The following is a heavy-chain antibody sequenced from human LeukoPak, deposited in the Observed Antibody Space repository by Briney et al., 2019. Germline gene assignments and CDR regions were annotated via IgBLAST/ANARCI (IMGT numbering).Heavy chain of an antibody. CDR1: GFTFSSYW. J-gene: IGHJ4*02. D-gene: IGHD6-13*01. CDR2: IKSDGSST. Sequence: PEGSLRLSCAASGFTFSSYWMHWVRQAPGKGLVWVSCIKSDGSSTTYADSVKGRFTISRDNAKNTLHLQMNSLRAEDTAVYYSARDSSSWYYDYWGQGTLVTASS. CDR3: ARDSSSWYYDY. V-gene: IGHV3-74*03.